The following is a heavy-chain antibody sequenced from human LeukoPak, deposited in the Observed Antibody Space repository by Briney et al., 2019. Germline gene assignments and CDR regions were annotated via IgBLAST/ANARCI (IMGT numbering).Heavy chain of an antibody. V-gene: IGHV1-2*02. CDR2: INPNSGDT. J-gene: IGHJ4*02. Sequence: ASVKVSCKASGYTFTAYYMHWVRQAPGQGLEWMGWINPNSGDTKIAQKFQGRVTMTRDTSISTAYMELSSLRSDDTAVYFCARDGSGVWFDYWGQGTLVTVSS. CDR1: GYTFTAYY. CDR3: ARDGSGVWFDY. D-gene: IGHD3-10*01.